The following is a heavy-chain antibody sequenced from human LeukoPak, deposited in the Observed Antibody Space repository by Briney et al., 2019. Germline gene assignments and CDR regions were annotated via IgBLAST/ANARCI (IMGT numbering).Heavy chain of an antibody. Sequence: GGSLRLSCVASGFTFSSYSMNWVRQAPGKGLEWVAYISSSSNTIDSADSVKGRFTISRDNAKNSLYLQVNSLRAEDTAVYYCARARGYSYGYSDYWGQGTLVTVSS. CDR2: ISSSSNTI. V-gene: IGHV3-48*01. CDR3: ARARGYSYGYSDY. D-gene: IGHD5-18*01. J-gene: IGHJ4*02. CDR1: GFTFSSYS.